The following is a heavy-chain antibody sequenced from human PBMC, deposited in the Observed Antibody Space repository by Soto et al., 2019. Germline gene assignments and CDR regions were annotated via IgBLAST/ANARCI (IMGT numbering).Heavy chain of an antibody. D-gene: IGHD2-2*01. CDR1: GYTFTSYG. V-gene: IGHV1-18*01. J-gene: IGHJ6*03. CDR3: ARVSDIVVVPAARVDYYYYMDV. CDR2: ISAYNGNT. Sequence: QVQLVQSGAEVKKPGASVKVSCKASGYTFTSYGISWVRQAPGQGLEWMGWISAYNGNTNYAQKVQGRVTMTTDTSTSTAYMELRSLRSDDTAVYYCARVSDIVVVPAARVDYYYYMDVWGKGTTVTVSS.